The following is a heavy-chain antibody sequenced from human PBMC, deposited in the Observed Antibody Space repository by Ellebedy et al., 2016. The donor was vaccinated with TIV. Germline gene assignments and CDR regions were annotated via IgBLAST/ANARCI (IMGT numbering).Heavy chain of an antibody. CDR2: INPSGGST. V-gene: IGHV1-46*01. J-gene: IGHJ4*02. CDR1: GYTFSSYF. Sequence: ASVKVSXKASGYTFSSYFMHWVRQAPGQGLEWMGIINPSGGSTSYAQKFQGRVTLTRDTSTSTVYMELSSLRSGDTAVYYCARDLFGGVTADYWGQGTLVTVSS. CDR3: ARDLFGGVTADY. D-gene: IGHD3-16*01.